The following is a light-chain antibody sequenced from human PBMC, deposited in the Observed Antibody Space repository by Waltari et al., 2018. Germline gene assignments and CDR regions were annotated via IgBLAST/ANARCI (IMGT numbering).Light chain of an antibody. CDR3: QQYGSSEYS. CDR1: QSVRSSY. J-gene: IGKJ2*03. CDR2: GAS. V-gene: IGKV3-20*01. Sequence: EIVLTKSPGTLSLSPGERATLSCRASQSVRSSYLARYQQKPGQAPRLLIYGASRRATGIPDRFSGSGSGTDFTLTISGLEPEDFAVYYCQQYGSSEYSFGQGTKLEIK.